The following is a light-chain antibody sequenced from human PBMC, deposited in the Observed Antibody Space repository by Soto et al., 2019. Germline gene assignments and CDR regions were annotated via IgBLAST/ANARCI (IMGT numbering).Light chain of an antibody. Sequence: QSVLTQPASVSGSPGQSITISCIGTSSDVGSYNLVSWYQQHPGKAPKVLIYEVSERPSGVSNRFSGSKSGNTASLTISGLQAEDEAEYYCCSYAGSRTHELFGGGTKLTVL. V-gene: IGLV2-23*02. CDR2: EVS. J-gene: IGLJ2*01. CDR3: CSYAGSRTHEL. CDR1: SSDVGSYNL.